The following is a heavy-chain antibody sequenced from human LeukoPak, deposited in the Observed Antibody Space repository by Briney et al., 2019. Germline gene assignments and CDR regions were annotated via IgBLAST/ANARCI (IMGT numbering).Heavy chain of an antibody. Sequence: GGSLRLSCAASGFTFSSYWMNWVRQAPGKGLEWVANINQDGSEKYYVDSVKGRFTISRDNAKNSLYLRINSLRAEDTAVYYCSRDGSYGGAAAFDYWGQGTLVTVSS. D-gene: IGHD3-16*01. CDR3: SRDGSYGGAAAFDY. V-gene: IGHV3-7*04. CDR2: INQDGSEK. CDR1: GFTFSSYW. J-gene: IGHJ4*02.